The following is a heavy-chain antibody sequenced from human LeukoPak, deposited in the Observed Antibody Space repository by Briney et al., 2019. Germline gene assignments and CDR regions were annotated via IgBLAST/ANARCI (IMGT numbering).Heavy chain of an antibody. CDR2: ISAYNGNT. J-gene: IGHJ4*02. D-gene: IGHD3-10*01. Sequence: PGASVKVSCEASGYTFTSYGINWVRQAPGQGLEWMGWISAYNGNTNYAQKLQGRVTMTTDTSTSTAYMELRSLRSDDTAVYYCARGDYYGSGTYYKKTVDYWGQGTLVTVSS. V-gene: IGHV1-18*01. CDR3: ARGDYYGSGTYYKKTVDY. CDR1: GYTFTSYG.